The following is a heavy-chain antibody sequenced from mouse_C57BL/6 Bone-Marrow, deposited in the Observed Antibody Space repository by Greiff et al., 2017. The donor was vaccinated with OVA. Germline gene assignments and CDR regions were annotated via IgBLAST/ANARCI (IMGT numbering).Heavy chain of an antibody. V-gene: IGHV1-55*01. CDR2: IYPGSGST. Sequence: QVQLKQPGAELVKPGASVKMSCKASGYTFTSYWITWVKQRPGQGLEWIGDIYPGSGSTNYNEKFKSKATLPVDKSSSTAYMQLSSLPSEDSAVYYCARGGLTGDYWGQGTTLTVSS. CDR1: GYTFTSYW. CDR3: ARGGLTGDY. D-gene: IGHD4-1*01. J-gene: IGHJ2*01.